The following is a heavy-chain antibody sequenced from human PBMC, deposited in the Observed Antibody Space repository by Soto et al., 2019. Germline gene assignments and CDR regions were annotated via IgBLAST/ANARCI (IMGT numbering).Heavy chain of an antibody. CDR1: GGSFSGYY. CDR3: AREVGYYSAARRNLYFDY. J-gene: IGHJ4*02. Sequence: SETLSLTCAMSGGSFSGYYWSWVRQTPGKGLEWIGDINHTGGSNYNPSLKSRVMISVDTAKTQFSLNVTSVTAADTAVYYCAREVGYYSAARRNLYFDYWGPGTLVTVSS. V-gene: IGHV4-34*01. CDR2: INHTGGS. D-gene: IGHD2-15*01.